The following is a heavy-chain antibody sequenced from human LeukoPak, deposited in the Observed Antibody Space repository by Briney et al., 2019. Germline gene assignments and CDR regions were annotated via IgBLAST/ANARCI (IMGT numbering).Heavy chain of an antibody. V-gene: IGHV4-59*12. CDR1: GGSISSYY. D-gene: IGHD1-26*01. CDR2: IYHSGST. J-gene: IGHJ5*02. CDR3: ASGSYSGTNWFDP. Sequence: SETLSLTCAVSGGSISSYYWSWIRQPPGKGLEWIGYIYHSGSTNYNPSLKSRVTISVDTSKNQFSLKLSSVTAADTAVYYCASGSYSGTNWFDPWGQGTLVTVSS.